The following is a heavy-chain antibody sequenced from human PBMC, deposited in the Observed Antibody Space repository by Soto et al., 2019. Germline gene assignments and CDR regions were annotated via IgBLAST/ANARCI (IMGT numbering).Heavy chain of an antibody. J-gene: IGHJ6*02. Sequence: GGSLRLSCAASGFTFSSYAMSWVRQAPGKGLEWVSAISGSGGSTYYADSVKGRFTISRDNSKNTLYLQMNSLRAEDTAVYYCAKGVGYSYGSDYYYGMDVWGQGTTVTVSS. CDR2: ISGSGGST. CDR1: GFTFSSYA. CDR3: AKGVGYSYGSDYYYGMDV. D-gene: IGHD5-18*01. V-gene: IGHV3-23*01.